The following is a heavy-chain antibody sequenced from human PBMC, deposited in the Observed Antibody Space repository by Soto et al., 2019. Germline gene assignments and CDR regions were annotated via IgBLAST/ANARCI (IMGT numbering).Heavy chain of an antibody. J-gene: IGHJ4*02. Sequence: ASVKVSCKASGYTITSYGISWVRQAPGQGLEWMGWISAYNGNTNYAQKLQGRVTMTTDTSTSTAYMELRSLRSDDTAVYYCASLFVACAKATRLLALWGQGTLVIVSS. V-gene: IGHV1-18*01. CDR2: ISAYNGNT. CDR1: GYTITSYG. CDR3: ASLFVACAKATRLLAL. D-gene: IGHD2-21*01.